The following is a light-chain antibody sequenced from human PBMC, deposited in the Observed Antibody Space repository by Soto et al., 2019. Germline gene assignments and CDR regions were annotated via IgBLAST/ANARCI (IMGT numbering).Light chain of an antibody. CDR3: QQCNNWPLT. V-gene: IGKV3-15*01. CDR1: QSVSNN. Sequence: EIVMTQSPATLYVSPGERVTLSCRASQSVSNNLAWFQQKPGQAPRLLIYGASTRATGIPARFSGSGSGTEFTLTISSLQSEDFAVYYCQQCNNWPLTFGQGTKVEI. CDR2: GAS. J-gene: IGKJ1*01.